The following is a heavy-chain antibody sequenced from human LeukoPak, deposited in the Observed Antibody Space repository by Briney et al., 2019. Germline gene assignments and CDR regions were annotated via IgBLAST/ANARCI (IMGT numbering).Heavy chain of an antibody. CDR2: IYYSGST. J-gene: IGHJ5*02. D-gene: IGHD3-9*01. V-gene: IGHV4-59*08. CDR3: ASGPFYDILTGYSNWFDP. CDR1: GGSISSYY. Sequence: SETLSLTCTVSGGSISSYYWSWIRQPPGKGLEWIGYIYYSGSTNYNPSLKSRVTISVDTSKNQFSLKLSSVTAADTAVYHCASGPFYDILTGYSNWFDPWGQGTLVTVSS.